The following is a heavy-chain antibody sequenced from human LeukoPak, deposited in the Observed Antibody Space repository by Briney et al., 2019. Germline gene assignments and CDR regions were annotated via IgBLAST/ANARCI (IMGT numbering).Heavy chain of an antibody. Sequence: WASVTVSCKVSGYTLTELSMHWVRQAPGKGLEWMGGFDPEDGETIYAQKFQGRVTMTEDTSTDTAYMELSSLRSEDTAVYYCATTWRLRWQRGAFDIWGQGTMVTVSS. CDR1: GYTLTELS. CDR2: FDPEDGET. V-gene: IGHV1-24*01. CDR3: ATTWRLRWQRGAFDI. D-gene: IGHD4-23*01. J-gene: IGHJ3*02.